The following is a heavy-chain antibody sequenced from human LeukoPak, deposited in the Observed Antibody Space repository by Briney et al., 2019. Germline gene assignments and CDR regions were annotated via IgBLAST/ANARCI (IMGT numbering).Heavy chain of an antibody. J-gene: IGHJ4*02. CDR1: GFTFSSYT. D-gene: IGHD2-2*01. Sequence: GGSLRLSCAASGFTFSSYTVHWVRQAPGTGLEGVALISYDGSTKYYADSVKGRFTISRDNSKSTLYLQMNSLRTEDTAVYYCAKDFGSNCCAYLDFWGQGTLLTVSS. CDR3: AKDFGSNCCAYLDF. CDR2: ISYDGSTK. V-gene: IGHV3-30*04.